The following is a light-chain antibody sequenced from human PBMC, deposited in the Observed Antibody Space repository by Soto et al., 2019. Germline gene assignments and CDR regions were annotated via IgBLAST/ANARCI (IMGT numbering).Light chain of an antibody. Sequence: QSVLTQPTSASGTPGQRVTISCSGSSSNIGTNPVNWYQQLPGTAPKLLIYNNDQRPSGVPDRISGSKSGTSASLAISGLQSEDEADYYCAAWDDSLNGVVFGGGTKLTVL. J-gene: IGLJ2*01. V-gene: IGLV1-44*01. CDR2: NND. CDR1: SSNIGTNP. CDR3: AAWDDSLNGVV.